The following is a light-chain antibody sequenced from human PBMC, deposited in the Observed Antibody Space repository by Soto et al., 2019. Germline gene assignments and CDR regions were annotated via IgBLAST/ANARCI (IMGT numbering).Light chain of an antibody. Sequence: DIVMTQYPDSLAVSLGERATINCKSSQSILYSSNNKNYLTWYQQKPGQPPKLLIYWASTRESGVPDRFSGSGSGTDFTLTISSLQAEDVAVYFCQQYYDTPYTFGQGTKVEIK. J-gene: IGKJ2*01. CDR3: QQYYDTPYT. CDR1: QSILYSSNNKNY. V-gene: IGKV4-1*01. CDR2: WAS.